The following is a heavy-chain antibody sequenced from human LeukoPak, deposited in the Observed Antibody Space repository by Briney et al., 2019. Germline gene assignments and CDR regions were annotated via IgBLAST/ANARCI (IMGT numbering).Heavy chain of an antibody. CDR3: ARHAIYSGGYSYWFDP. D-gene: IGHD1-26*01. Sequence: SETLSLTCTVSGGSISSYYWSWIRQPPGKGLEWIADIYNSEYTNYNPSLKSRASISVDKSKNLCSLRLSSVTAADTAVYYCARHAIYSGGYSYWFDPWGLGTLVTVSS. CDR2: IYNSEYT. CDR1: GGSISSYY. V-gene: IGHV4-59*08. J-gene: IGHJ5*02.